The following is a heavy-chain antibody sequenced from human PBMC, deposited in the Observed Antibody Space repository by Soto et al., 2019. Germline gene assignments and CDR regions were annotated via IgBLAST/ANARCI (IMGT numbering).Heavy chain of an antibody. CDR3: ARDIVATISYCDC. Sequence: SVKVSCKASGGTFSSYAISWVRQAPGQGLEWMGGIIPIFGTANYAQKFQGRVTITADESTSTAYMELSSLRSEDTAVYYCARDIVATISYCDCWEQGTRVAVSS. V-gene: IGHV1-69*13. CDR1: GGTFSSYA. CDR2: IIPIFGTA. J-gene: IGHJ4*03. D-gene: IGHD5-12*01.